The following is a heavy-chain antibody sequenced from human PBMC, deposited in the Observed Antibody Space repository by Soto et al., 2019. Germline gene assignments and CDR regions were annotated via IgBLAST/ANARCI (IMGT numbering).Heavy chain of an antibody. D-gene: IGHD2-21*02. V-gene: IGHV4-34*01. CDR1: GGSFSGCY. CDR3: VRHCDGDCSHAFDI. Sequence: QVQLQQWGAGLLKPSETLSLTCAVYGGSFSGCYWSWIRQPPGKGLEWIGEINYSGSTNYNPSLKSRVTISVDTSKNQFSLKLSSVTAADTAVFYCVRHCDGDCSHAFDIWGQGTMVTVSS. CDR2: INYSGST. J-gene: IGHJ3*02.